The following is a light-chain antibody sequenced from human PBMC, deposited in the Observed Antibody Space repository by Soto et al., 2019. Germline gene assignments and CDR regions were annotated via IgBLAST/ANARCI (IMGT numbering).Light chain of an antibody. V-gene: IGKV3-20*01. CDR1: QSVSSSY. CDR3: QQYGSSPVT. Sequence: EIVLMQSPGTLSLSPGERATLSCRASQSVSSSYLAWYQQKPGQAPKLLIYGASSRATGVPDRFSGSGSGTDFTITISRLEPEDFAVYYCQQYGSSPVTFGGGTAVEIK. CDR2: GAS. J-gene: IGKJ4*01.